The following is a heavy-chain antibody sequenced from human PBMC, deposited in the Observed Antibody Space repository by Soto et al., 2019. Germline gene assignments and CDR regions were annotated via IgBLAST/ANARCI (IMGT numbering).Heavy chain of an antibody. CDR3: ARDAFYYDGPSGVYYFDY. Sequence: QVQLVQSGAEVKKPGSSVKVSCKASGGTFNNYAISWLRQAPGQGLEWMGGIIPIFGTANYAQKFQGRVTRTADEFTTTAYMELSSLRSEDTAVYYCARDAFYYDGPSGVYYFDYWGQGALVTVSS. V-gene: IGHV1-69*12. CDR2: IIPIFGTA. CDR1: GGTFNNYA. D-gene: IGHD3-22*01. J-gene: IGHJ4*02.